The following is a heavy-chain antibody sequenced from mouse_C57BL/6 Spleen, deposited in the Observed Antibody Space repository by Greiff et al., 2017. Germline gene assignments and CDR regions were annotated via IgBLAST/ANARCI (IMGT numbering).Heavy chain of an antibody. D-gene: IGHD1-1*01. CDR2: IWWDDDK. J-gene: IGHJ4*01. V-gene: IGHV8-8*01. Sequence: QVQLKESGPGLLQPSQTLSLTCSFSGFSLSTFGMGVGWIRQPSGKGLEWLAHIWWDDDKYYNPALKSRLTISKDTSKNQVFLKIANVDTADTATYYCARMRTTVVATDAMDYWGQGTSVTVSS. CDR1: GFSLSTFGMG. CDR3: ARMRTTVVATDAMDY.